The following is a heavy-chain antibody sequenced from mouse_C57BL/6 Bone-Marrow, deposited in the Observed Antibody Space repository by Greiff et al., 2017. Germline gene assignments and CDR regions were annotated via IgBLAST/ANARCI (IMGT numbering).Heavy chain of an antibody. CDR1: GYTFTSYW. Sequence: QVQLQQSGAELVQPGASVKMSCKASGYTFTSYWITWVKQRPGQGLEWIGDIYPGSGSTNYNEKFKSKATLTVDTSSSTAYMQLSSLTSDDSAVYYCARRPGYFDVWGTGTTVTVSS. CDR2: IYPGSGST. CDR3: ARRPGYFDV. V-gene: IGHV1-55*01. J-gene: IGHJ1*03.